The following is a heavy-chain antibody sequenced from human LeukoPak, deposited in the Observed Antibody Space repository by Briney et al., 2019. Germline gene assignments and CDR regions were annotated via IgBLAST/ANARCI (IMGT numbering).Heavy chain of an antibody. CDR2: IHYSGSA. V-gene: IGHV4-59*08. D-gene: IGHD4-17*01. J-gene: IGHJ6*03. CDR1: NGPINTYQ. CDR3: ARLVTEYGDYATYYYYYMDV. Sequence: PSETLSLTCTVSNGPINTYQWSWIRQPPGKGLEWIGNIHYSGSANYNPSLKSRVTISVDTSKNQFSLKLSSVTAAGTAVYYCARLVTEYGDYATYYYYYMDVWGKGTTVTISS.